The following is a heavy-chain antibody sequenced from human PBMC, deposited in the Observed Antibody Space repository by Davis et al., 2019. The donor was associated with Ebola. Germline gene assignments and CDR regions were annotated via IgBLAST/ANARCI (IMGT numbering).Heavy chain of an antibody. CDR3: TRHKVGRAAAGIWSAKVHYYYGMDV. Sequence: PGGSLRLSCAASGFSFSNYWIHWVRQAPGKGPVWVSRISPDGSATGYADSVKGRFTISRDNAKNTLYLQMNSLRAEDTAVYYCTRHKVGRAAAGIWSAKVHYYYGMDVWGQGTTVTVSS. V-gene: IGHV3-74*01. CDR1: GFSFSNYW. CDR2: ISPDGSAT. D-gene: IGHD6-13*01. J-gene: IGHJ6*02.